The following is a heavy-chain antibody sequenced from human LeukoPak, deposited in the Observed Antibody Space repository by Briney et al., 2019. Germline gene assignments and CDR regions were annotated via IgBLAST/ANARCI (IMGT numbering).Heavy chain of an antibody. CDR3: AQAALRATPLPFDY. D-gene: IGHD4-17*01. CDR1: GYTFTSYY. CDR2: IIPSAGRT. Sequence: ASVKVSCKASGYTFTSYYIHWVRQAPGQGLEWMGIIIPSAGRTNYAQKFRGRVSMTTDMSTSTVYMELSSLRAEDTAVYYCAQAALRATPLPFDYWGQGTLVTVSS. V-gene: IGHV1-46*01. J-gene: IGHJ4*02.